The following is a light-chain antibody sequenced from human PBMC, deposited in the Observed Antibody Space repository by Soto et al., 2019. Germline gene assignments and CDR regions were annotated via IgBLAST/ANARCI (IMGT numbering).Light chain of an antibody. Sequence: ETVMTQSPATLSVSPGETATLSCRASQSFTSSLAWYQQKPGQAPRLLIHGASTRATGIPARFSGSGSGTEFTLTISNLQSEDFAVYYCQQYNNWPRTFGQGTKVEMK. CDR2: GAS. J-gene: IGKJ1*01. CDR1: QSFTSS. CDR3: QQYNNWPRT. V-gene: IGKV3-15*01.